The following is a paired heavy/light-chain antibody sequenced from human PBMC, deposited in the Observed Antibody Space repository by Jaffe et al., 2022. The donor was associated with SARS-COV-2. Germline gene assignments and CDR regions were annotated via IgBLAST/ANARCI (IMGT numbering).Heavy chain of an antibody. V-gene: IGHV3-30*04. CDR1: GFTFNNYA. Sequence: QVQLVESGGGVVQPGRSLRLSCAASGFTFNNYAMHWVRQAPGKGLEWVAIISIDGSDRHYADSVMGRFTVSRDDSKNTLYLQMNSLRDEDTAVYYCARSTGTSIGVAGTRSVSFWGQGTLVSVSS. CDR2: ISIDGSDR. CDR3: ARSTGTSIGVAGTRSVSF. D-gene: IGHD6-19*01. J-gene: IGHJ4*02.
Light chain of an antibody. CDR2: AAS. CDR1: QGISSR. V-gene: IGKV1-12*01. Sequence: DIQMTQSPSSVSASVGDRVTITCRASQGISSRLAWYQQKPGKAPKLLIYAASTLQSGVPSRFSGGGSGTDFTLTISSLQPEDFATYYCQQANSFPLTFGGGTKVEIK. J-gene: IGKJ4*01. CDR3: QQANSFPLT.